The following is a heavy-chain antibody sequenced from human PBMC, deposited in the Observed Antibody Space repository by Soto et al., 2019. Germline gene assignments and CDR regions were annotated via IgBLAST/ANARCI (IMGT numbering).Heavy chain of an antibody. D-gene: IGHD3-3*01. CDR3: ARWSYLDY. CDR2: ISGSDGKT. V-gene: IGHV3-23*01. Sequence: PWGSLRLSCAASGFSFFSYALIFFRQAPLKWLEWVSTISGSDGKTFYADSVKGRFSISRDTSQSTLYLQMNSLRADDTAMYYCARWSYLDYWGQGTRVTVSS. J-gene: IGHJ4*02. CDR1: GFSFFSYA.